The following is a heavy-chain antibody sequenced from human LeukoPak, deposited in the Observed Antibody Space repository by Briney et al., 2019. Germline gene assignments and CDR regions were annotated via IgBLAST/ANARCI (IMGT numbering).Heavy chain of an antibody. CDR3: ARGTFDYDVVTGIHYYYMDV. J-gene: IGHJ6*03. D-gene: IGHD3-9*01. V-gene: IGHV1-8*01. CDR1: GYPFTSFE. CDR2: MKPDSGNS. Sequence: ASVKVSCKASGYPFTSFEINWVRQATGEGLEWMGWMKPDSGNSAYAQKFRGRVTLSRNSSINTAYMEVSSLGSDDTAVYFCARGTFDYDVVTGIHYYYMDVWGTGTTVTVSS.